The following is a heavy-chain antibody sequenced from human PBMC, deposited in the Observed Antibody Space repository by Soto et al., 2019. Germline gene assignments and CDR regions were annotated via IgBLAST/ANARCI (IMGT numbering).Heavy chain of an antibody. D-gene: IGHD3-22*01. CDR3: ARGDSGGSSGYYYTGGDY. CDR2: IIPIFGTA. J-gene: IGHJ4*02. CDR1: GGTFSSYA. Sequence: QVQLVQSGAEVKKPGSSVKVSCKASGGTFSSYAISWVRQAPGQGLEWMGGIIPIFGTADYAQKFQGRVTMNADESTSTAYVELSSLRSADTAVYSGARGDSGGSSGYYYTGGDYWGQGTLVTVSS. V-gene: IGHV1-69*12.